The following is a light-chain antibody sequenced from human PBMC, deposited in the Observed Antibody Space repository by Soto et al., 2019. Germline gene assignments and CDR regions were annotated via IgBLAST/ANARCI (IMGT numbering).Light chain of an antibody. Sequence: DIQMTQSPSSLSASVGHRVTITCQASQDISNYLNWYQQKPGKAPKLLIYDASNLETGVPSRFSGSGSGTDFTFTISSLQPEDIATYYCQQYDNLPITFGPG. CDR1: QDISNY. CDR3: QQYDNLPIT. V-gene: IGKV1-33*01. CDR2: DAS. J-gene: IGKJ3*01.